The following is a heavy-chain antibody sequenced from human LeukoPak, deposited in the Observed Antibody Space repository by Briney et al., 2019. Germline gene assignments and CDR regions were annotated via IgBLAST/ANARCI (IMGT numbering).Heavy chain of an antibody. J-gene: IGHJ5*02. D-gene: IGHD3-10*01. CDR1: GFTFSSYA. CDR3: AKEGVYGSGSYRCNWFDP. Sequence: GGSLRLSCAASGFTFSSYAMSWVPQAPGKGLEWVSAISGSGGNTYYADSVKSRFTVSRDNSKNTLYLQMNRLRVEDTAVYYCAKEGVYGSGSYRCNWFDPWGQGTLVTVSS. V-gene: IGHV3-23*01. CDR2: ISGSGGNT.